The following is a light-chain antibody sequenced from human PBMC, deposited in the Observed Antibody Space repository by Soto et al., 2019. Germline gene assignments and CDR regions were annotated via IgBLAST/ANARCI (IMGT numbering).Light chain of an antibody. CDR3: AAWDDSLSGYV. CDR1: SSNLGSNY. J-gene: IGLJ1*01. Sequence: SVLTQPPSASGTPGQRVTISFSGSSSNLGSNYVYWYQQLPGTAPKLLIYRNNQRPSGVPDRFSGSKSGTSASLAISGLRSEDEADYYCAAWDDSLSGYVFGTGTKVTVL. V-gene: IGLV1-47*01. CDR2: RNN.